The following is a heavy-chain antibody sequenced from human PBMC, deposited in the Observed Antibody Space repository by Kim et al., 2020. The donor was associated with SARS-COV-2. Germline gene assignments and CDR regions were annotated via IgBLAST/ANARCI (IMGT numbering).Heavy chain of an antibody. Sequence: GGSLRLSCAASGFTFSSYAMHWVRQAPGKGLEWVAVISYDGSNKYYADSVKGRFTISRDNSKNTLYLQMNSLRAEDTAVYYCAREDYYDSSGLRLWGQGTLVTVSS. D-gene: IGHD3-22*01. J-gene: IGHJ4*02. CDR2: ISYDGSNK. V-gene: IGHV3-30-3*01. CDR1: GFTFSSYA. CDR3: AREDYYDSSGLRL.